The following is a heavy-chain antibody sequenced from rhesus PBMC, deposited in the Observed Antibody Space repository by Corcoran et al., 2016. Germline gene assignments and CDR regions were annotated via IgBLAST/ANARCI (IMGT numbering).Heavy chain of an antibody. D-gene: IGHD6-13*01. CDR2: ISGSSGST. CDR3: ARRGSSWSFDY. V-gene: IGHV4-65*01. J-gene: IGHJ4*01. CDR1: GGSISSSNW. Sequence: QVQLQESGPGLVKPSETLSLTCAVSGGSISSSNWWSWIRQPPGKGLEWIGYISGSSGSTYYNPSLKSRVTISTDSSKNQFSLKLSSGTAADTAVYYCARRGSSWSFDYWGQGVLVTVSS.